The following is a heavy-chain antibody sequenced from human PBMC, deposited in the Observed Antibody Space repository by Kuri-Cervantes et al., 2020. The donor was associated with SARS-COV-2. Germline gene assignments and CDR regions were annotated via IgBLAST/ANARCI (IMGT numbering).Heavy chain of an antibody. CDR3: ARQSADCSNTSCYIDY. D-gene: IGHD2-2*02. CDR1: GYSFTSYW. Sequence: KVSCKGSGYSFTSYWIGWVRQMPGKGLEWMGIIYPGDSDTRYSPSFQGQVTISADKSISTAYLQWSSLKASDTAMYYCARQSADCSNTSCYIDYWGQGTLVTVSS. V-gene: IGHV5-51*01. J-gene: IGHJ4*02. CDR2: IYPGDSDT.